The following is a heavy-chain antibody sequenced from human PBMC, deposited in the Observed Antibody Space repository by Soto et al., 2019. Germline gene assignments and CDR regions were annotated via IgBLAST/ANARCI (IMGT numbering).Heavy chain of an antibody. CDR1: GYTFTSYY. CDR3: ARDLVIAAAGYYYGMDV. J-gene: IGHJ6*02. D-gene: IGHD6-13*01. V-gene: IGHV1-46*01. CDR2: INPSGGST. Sequence: QVQLVQSGAEVKKPGASVKVSCKASGYTFTSYYMHWVRQAPGQGLEWMGIINPSGGSTSYAQKCQGRVTMTRDTSTSTVYMELSSLRSEDTAVYYGARDLVIAAAGYYYGMDVWGQGTTVTVSS.